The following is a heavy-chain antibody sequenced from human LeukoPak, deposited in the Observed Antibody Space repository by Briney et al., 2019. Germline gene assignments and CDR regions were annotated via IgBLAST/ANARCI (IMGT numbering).Heavy chain of an antibody. J-gene: IGHJ4*02. V-gene: IGHV4-59*01. CDR3: ARDREDYPFDY. CDR2: IYYSGST. Sequence: SETLSLTCTVSGGSISSYYWSWIRQPPGKGLEWIGYIYYSGSTNYNPSLKSRVTISVDTSKNQFSLKLSSVTAADTAVYHCARDREDYPFDYWGQGTLVTVSS. CDR1: GGSISSYY. D-gene: IGHD4-11*01.